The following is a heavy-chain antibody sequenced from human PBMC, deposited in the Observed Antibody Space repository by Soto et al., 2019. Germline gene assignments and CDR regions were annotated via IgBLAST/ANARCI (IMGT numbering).Heavy chain of an antibody. CDR3: AREGGIMITFGGVIVTYYFDY. Sequence: GGSLRLSCAASGFTFSSYGMHWVRQAPGKGLEWVAVIWYDGSNKYYADSVKGRFTISRDNSKNTLYLQMNSLRAEDTAVYYCAREGGIMITFGGVIVTYYFDYWGQGTLVTVSS. CDR1: GFTFSSYG. D-gene: IGHD3-16*02. J-gene: IGHJ4*02. V-gene: IGHV3-33*01. CDR2: IWYDGSNK.